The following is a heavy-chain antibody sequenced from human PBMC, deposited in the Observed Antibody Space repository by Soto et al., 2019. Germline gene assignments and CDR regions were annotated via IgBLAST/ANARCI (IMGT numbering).Heavy chain of an antibody. J-gene: IGHJ6*03. V-gene: IGHV4-34*01. CDR1: GGSFSGYY. CDR2: INHSGST. D-gene: IGHD6-13*01. Sequence: LSLTCAVYGGSFSGYYWSWIRQPPGKGLEWIGEINHSGSTNYNPSLKSRVTISVDTSKNQFSLKLSSVTAADTAVYYCAREGVDSSSWYGYYYYYMDVWGKGTTVTVSS. CDR3: AREGVDSSSWYGYYYYYMDV.